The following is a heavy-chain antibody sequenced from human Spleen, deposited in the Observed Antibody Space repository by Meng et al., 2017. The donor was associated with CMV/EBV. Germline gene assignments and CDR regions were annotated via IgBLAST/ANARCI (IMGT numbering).Heavy chain of an antibody. Sequence: ASVKVSCKASGYTFANYGIIWVRQAPGQGLEWMGWINPNSGDTNYAQKFQGRVAMTRDTSLSTAYMELSTLRSDDTAMYYCATGGDTAKIMGYHGMDVWGQGTTVTVSS. J-gene: IGHJ6*02. D-gene: IGHD5-18*01. CDR3: ATGGDTAKIMGYHGMDV. CDR2: INPNSGDT. V-gene: IGHV1-2*02. CDR1: GYTFANYG.